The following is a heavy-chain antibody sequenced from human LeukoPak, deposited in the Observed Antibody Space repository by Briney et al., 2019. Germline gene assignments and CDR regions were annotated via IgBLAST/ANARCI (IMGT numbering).Heavy chain of an antibody. CDR1: GGSISSYY. D-gene: IGHD6-13*01. V-gene: IGHV4-59*01. Sequence: SETLSLTCTVSGGSISSYYWSWIRQLPGKGLEWIGYIYYSGSTNYNPSLKSRVTISVDTSKNQFSLKLSSVTAADTAVYYCARSSSSWFSPYYYYMDVWGKGTTVTVSS. CDR3: ARSSSSWFSPYYYYMDV. CDR2: IYYSGST. J-gene: IGHJ6*03.